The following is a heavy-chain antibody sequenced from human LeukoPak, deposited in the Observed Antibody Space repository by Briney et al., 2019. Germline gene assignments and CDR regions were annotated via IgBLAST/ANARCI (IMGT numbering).Heavy chain of an antibody. Sequence: SQTLSLTCTVSGGSISSGGYYWSWIRQHPGKGLEWIGCIYYSGSTYYNPSLKSRVTISVDTSKNQFSLKLSSVTAADTAVYYCARDRKRYCSSTSCSNWFDPWGQGTLVTVSS. CDR3: ARDRKRYCSSTSCSNWFDP. D-gene: IGHD2-2*01. V-gene: IGHV4-31*03. J-gene: IGHJ5*02. CDR1: GGSISSGGYY. CDR2: IYYSGST.